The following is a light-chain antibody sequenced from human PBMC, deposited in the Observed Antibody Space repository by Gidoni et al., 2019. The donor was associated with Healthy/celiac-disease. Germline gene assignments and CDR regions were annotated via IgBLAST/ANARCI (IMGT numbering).Light chain of an antibody. CDR3: QQYNNWPPYT. J-gene: IGKJ2*01. V-gene: IGKV3-15*01. CDR2: GAP. Sequence: EIVMTQSPATLSVSPGERATLACRASQSVSSNLAWYQQKPGQAPRLLIYGAPTRATGIPARFSGSGSATEFTLTISSLQSEDSAVYYCQQYNNWPPYTFGQGTKLEIK. CDR1: QSVSSN.